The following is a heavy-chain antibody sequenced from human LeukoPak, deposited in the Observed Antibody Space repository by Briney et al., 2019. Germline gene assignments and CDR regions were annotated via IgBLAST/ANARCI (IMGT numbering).Heavy chain of an antibody. CDR1: GGSLSSGDYY. Sequence: SETQSLTCTVSGGSLSSGDYYWSWIRQHPGKGLEWMGCIYYSGSIYYNPSLNSRLTISVDTSKNQFSLKLTSVTAADTAIYFCTSEIHSSFFDFWGQGTQVTVSS. V-gene: IGHV4-31*03. D-gene: IGHD6-6*01. J-gene: IGHJ4*02. CDR2: IYYSGSI. CDR3: TSEIHSSFFDF.